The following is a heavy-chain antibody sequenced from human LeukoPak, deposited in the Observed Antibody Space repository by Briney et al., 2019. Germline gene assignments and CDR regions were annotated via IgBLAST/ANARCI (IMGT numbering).Heavy chain of an antibody. Sequence: PSETLSLTCTVSGGSISSSSYYWGWIRQPPGKGLEWIGSIYYSGSTYYNPSLKSRVTISVDTSKNQFSLKLSSVTAADTAVYYCARQTTGMITIFGGGPSWFDPWGQGTLVTVSS. CDR3: ARQTTGMITIFGGGPSWFDP. CDR2: IYYSGST. J-gene: IGHJ5*02. D-gene: IGHD3-3*01. V-gene: IGHV4-39*01. CDR1: GGSISSSSYY.